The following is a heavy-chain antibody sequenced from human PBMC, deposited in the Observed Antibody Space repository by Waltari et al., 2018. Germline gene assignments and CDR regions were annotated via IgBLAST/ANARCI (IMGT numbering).Heavy chain of an antibody. V-gene: IGHV4-4*07. D-gene: IGHD6-19*01. CDR2: VYSTGAT. J-gene: IGHJ4*02. CDR3: AESDSGSWQYFFNS. CDR1: AASIRGHY. Sequence: QMKLLESGPGLVKPSETLSLTCTVSAASIRGHYWCWIRQPAGKGLEWIGRVYSTGATNYNPSLGRRATISVDTARKQVSLKLTSVTAADTAMYFCAESDSGSWQYFFNSWGQGALVTVSS.